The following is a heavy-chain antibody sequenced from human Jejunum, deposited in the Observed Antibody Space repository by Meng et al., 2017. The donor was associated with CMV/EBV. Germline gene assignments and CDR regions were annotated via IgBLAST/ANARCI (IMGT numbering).Heavy chain of an antibody. D-gene: IGHD3-10*02. V-gene: IGHV1-18*01. CDR3: AKEECSPSEST. CDR1: GYTFATFG. J-gene: IGHJ5*02. Sequence: SCMASGYTFATFGITWVRQAPGQGLEWMGWITPYNGNTHYAQKLQGRVTMTTDTSTRTVYMELRNLRSYDTSVYYVAKEECSPSESTWGEGPLVTVSS. CDR2: ITPYNGNT.